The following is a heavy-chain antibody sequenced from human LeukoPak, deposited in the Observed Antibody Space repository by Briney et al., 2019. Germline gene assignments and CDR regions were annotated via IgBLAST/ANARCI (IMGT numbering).Heavy chain of an antibody. CDR1: GFTFSSYS. V-gene: IGHV3-21*01. Sequence: GGSLRLSCAASGFTFSSYSMNWVRQAPGKGLEWVSSISSSSSYIYYADSVKGRFTISRDNAKNSLYLQTNSLRAEDTAVYYCARARIVGYYFDYWGQGTLVTVSS. D-gene: IGHD2-21*01. CDR3: ARARIVGYYFDY. J-gene: IGHJ4*02. CDR2: ISSSSSYI.